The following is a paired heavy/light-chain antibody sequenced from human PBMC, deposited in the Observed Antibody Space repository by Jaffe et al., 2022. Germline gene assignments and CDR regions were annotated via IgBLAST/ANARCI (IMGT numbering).Light chain of an antibody. V-gene: IGLV2-23*03. CDR2: EGS. CDR1: SSDVGSYNL. Sequence: QSALTQPASVSGSPGQSITISCTGTSSDVGSYNLVSWYQQHPGKAPKLMIYEGSKRPSGVSNRFSGSKSGNTASLTISGLQAEDEADYYCCSYAGSSTFDGWVFGGGTKLTVL. J-gene: IGLJ3*02. CDR3: CSYAGSSTFDGWV.
Heavy chain of an antibody. J-gene: IGHJ4*02. CDR2: ISSSGSTI. Sequence: EVQLVESGGGLVQPGGSLRLSCAASGFTFSSYEMNWVRQAPGKGLEWVSYISSSGSTIYYADSVKGRFTISRDNAKNSLYLQMNSLRAEDTAVYYCARGDYDYVWGSYPGRAFDYWGQGTLVTVSS. CDR3: ARGDYDYVWGSYPGRAFDY. D-gene: IGHD3-16*02. CDR1: GFTFSSYE. V-gene: IGHV3-48*03.